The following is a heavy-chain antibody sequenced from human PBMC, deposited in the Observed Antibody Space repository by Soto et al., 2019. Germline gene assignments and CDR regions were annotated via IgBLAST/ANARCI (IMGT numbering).Heavy chain of an antibody. Sequence: TSETLSLTCTVSGGSISSSSYYWGWIRQPPGKGLEWIGSIYYSGSTYYNPSLKSRVTISVDTSKNQFSLKLSSVTAADTAVYYCASMVRGVIKEEGSFDYWGQGTLVTVSS. V-gene: IGHV4-39*07. J-gene: IGHJ4*02. CDR2: IYYSGST. CDR3: ASMVRGVIKEEGSFDY. CDR1: GGSISSSSYY. D-gene: IGHD3-10*01.